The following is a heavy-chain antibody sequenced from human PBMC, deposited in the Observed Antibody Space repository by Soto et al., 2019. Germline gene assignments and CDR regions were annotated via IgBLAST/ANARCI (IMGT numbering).Heavy chain of an antibody. J-gene: IGHJ4*02. CDR1: GFNFSDYF. CDR2: ISGSGGST. D-gene: IGHD3-10*01. CDR3: AKGYYYGSGSYYNPFDY. V-gene: IGHV3-23*01. Sequence: PGGSMRLSCAAAGFNFSDYFMTWVRQATGKGLEWVSGISGSGGSTYYADSVKGRFTISRDNSKNTLYLQMNSLRAEDTAMYFCAKGYYYGSGSYYNPFDYWGQGTLVTVSS.